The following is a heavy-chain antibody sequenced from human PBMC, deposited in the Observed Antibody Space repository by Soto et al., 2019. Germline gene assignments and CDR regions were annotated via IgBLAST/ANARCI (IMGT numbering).Heavy chain of an antibody. D-gene: IGHD6-13*01. CDR1: GGSISSSSYY. Sequence: ASETLSLTCTVSGGSISSSSYYWGWIRQPPGKGLEWIGSIYYSGSTYYNPSLKSRVTISVDTSKNQFSLKLSSVTAADTAVYYCASEIAAAGTPLFDYWGQGTLVTVSS. V-gene: IGHV4-39*01. J-gene: IGHJ4*02. CDR3: ASEIAAAGTPLFDY. CDR2: IYYSGST.